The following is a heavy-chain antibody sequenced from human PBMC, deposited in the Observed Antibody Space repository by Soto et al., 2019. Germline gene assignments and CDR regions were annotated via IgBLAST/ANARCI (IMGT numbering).Heavy chain of an antibody. Sequence: QLQLQESGPGLVKPSETLSLTCTVSGGSISSSSYYWGWIRQPPGKGLAGIGSIYYSGSTYYTPSLKSRVTISVDTSRTQCSLKRSSVTAADTAVYYCARDGCSGGSCYLGAFYNRGKGTIVTVSS. V-gene: IGHV4-39*02. CDR1: GGSISSSSYY. J-gene: IGHJ3*02. CDR3: ARDGCSGGSCYLGAFYN. D-gene: IGHD2-15*01. CDR2: IYYSGST.